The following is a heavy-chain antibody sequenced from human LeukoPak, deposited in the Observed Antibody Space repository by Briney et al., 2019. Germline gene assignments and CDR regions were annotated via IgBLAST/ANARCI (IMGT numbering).Heavy chain of an antibody. V-gene: IGHV1-18*01. D-gene: IGHD3-3*01. CDR3: ARGPYVLRFLEWLDAFDI. Sequence: ASVKVSCKASGYTFTSYGISWVRQAPGQGLEWMGWISAYNGNTNYAQKLQGRVTMTTDTSTSTAYMELRSLRSEDTAVYYCARGPYVLRFLEWLDAFDIWGQGTMVTVSS. J-gene: IGHJ3*02. CDR2: ISAYNGNT. CDR1: GYTFTSYG.